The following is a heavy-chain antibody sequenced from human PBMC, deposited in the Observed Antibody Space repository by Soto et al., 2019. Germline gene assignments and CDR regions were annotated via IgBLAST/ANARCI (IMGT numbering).Heavy chain of an antibody. CDR2: ILYDGSKK. V-gene: IGHV3-30*18. CDR3: AKAYYDFWSGYYDSYYYYGMDV. CDR1: GCTFSSYG. D-gene: IGHD3-3*01. Sequence: PGGSLRLSCAASGCTFSSYGMHWVRQAPGKGLEWVAVILYDGSKKYYADSVKGRFTISRDNSKNTLYLQMNSLRAEDTAVYYCAKAYYDFWSGYYDSYYYYGMDVWGQGTTVTVSS. J-gene: IGHJ6*02.